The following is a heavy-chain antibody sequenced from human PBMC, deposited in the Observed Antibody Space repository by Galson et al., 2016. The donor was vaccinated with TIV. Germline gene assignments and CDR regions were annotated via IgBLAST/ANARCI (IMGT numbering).Heavy chain of an antibody. Sequence: ETLSLTCTVSGGSISDYYWSWIRQPPGKGLECIGSIYYRGNTNYNHSLKNRVTILVDTSNNQVSLKLTSVTAADTAVYYCARVRFWGWRSYGMDVWGQGTTVTVTS. D-gene: IGHD7-27*01. J-gene: IGHJ6*02. CDR2: IYYRGNT. CDR1: GGSISDYY. CDR3: ARVRFWGWRSYGMDV. V-gene: IGHV4-59*01.